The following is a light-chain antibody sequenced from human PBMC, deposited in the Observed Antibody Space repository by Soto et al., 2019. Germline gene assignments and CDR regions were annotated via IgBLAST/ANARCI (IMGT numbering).Light chain of an antibody. Sequence: EIWLTQSPGTLSLSPGERATLSCWASKSVSSISLAWYQQKPGQAPRLLISDASNRAADIPDRFSGSGSGTELTLTINRLEPEDFAVYYCQQYDGSPRTFGQGNQVDIK. CDR3: QQYDGSPRT. CDR2: DAS. CDR1: KSVSSIS. J-gene: IGKJ1*01. V-gene: IGKV3-20*01.